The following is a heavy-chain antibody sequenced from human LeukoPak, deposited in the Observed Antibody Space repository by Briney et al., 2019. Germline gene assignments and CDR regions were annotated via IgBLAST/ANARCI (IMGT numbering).Heavy chain of an antibody. J-gene: IGHJ4*02. V-gene: IGHV3-7*01. CDR2: RKEDGSVK. CDR1: GFTFTKHW. D-gene: IGHD2-21*02. CDR3: GRDIVDGGDDY. Sequence: GGSLRLTCVASGFTFTKHWMSWLRQAPGKGLEGVANRKEDGSVKQHMDAVKGRFTISRDNAKNSVSLQMNSLRAEDTAVYYCGRDIVDGGDDYWGQGTLVTVSS.